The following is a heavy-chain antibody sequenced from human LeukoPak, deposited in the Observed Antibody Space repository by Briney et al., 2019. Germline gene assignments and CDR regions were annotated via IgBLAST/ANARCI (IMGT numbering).Heavy chain of an antibody. Sequence: GGSLRLSCAASGFTFSSYSMNWVRQAPGKGLEWASYISSSSSTIYYADSVKGRFTISRDNAKNSLYLQMNSLGAEDTAVYYCARDLIYYDRRDYWGQGTLVTVSS. J-gene: IGHJ4*02. V-gene: IGHV3-48*01. D-gene: IGHD3-22*01. CDR1: GFTFSSYS. CDR3: ARDLIYYDRRDY. CDR2: ISSSSSTI.